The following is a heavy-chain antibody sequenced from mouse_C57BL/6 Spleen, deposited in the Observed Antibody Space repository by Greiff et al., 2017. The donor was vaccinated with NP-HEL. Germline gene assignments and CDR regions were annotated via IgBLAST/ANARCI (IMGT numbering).Heavy chain of an antibody. D-gene: IGHD1-1*01. V-gene: IGHV1-69*01. J-gene: IGHJ3*01. CDR1: GYTFTSYW. Sequence: QVQLQQPGAELVMPGASVKLSCKASGYTFTSYWMHWVKQRPGQGLEWIGEIDPSDSYTNYNQKFKGKSTLTVDKSSSTAYMQLSSLTSEDSAVYYCARGVTTVVAEGFAYWGQGTLVTVSA. CDR3: ARGVTTVVAEGFAY. CDR2: IDPSDSYT.